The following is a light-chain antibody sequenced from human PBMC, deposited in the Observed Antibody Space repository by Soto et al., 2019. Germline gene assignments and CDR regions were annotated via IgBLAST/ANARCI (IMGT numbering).Light chain of an antibody. Sequence: ESVLTQSPGTLSLSPGERATLSCRASQSVSSNYLAWYQQKPGQAPRLLIYGASTRATGIPARFSGSGSGTEFTLTISSLQSEDFAVYYCQQYNNWPMWTFGQGTKVDIK. J-gene: IGKJ1*01. CDR1: QSVSSN. CDR2: GAS. V-gene: IGKV3D-15*01. CDR3: QQYNNWPMWT.